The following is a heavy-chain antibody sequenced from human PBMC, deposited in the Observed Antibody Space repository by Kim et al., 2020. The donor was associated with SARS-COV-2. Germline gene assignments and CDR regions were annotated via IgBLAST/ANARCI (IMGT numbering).Heavy chain of an antibody. D-gene: IGHD3-9*01. CDR1: GGSFSGYY. CDR3: ARGRKYDIYPYYYGMDV. Sequence: SETLSLTCAVYGGSFSGYYWSWIRQPPGKGLEWIGEINHSGSTNYNPSPKSRVTISVDTSKNQFSLKLSSVTAADTAVYYCARGRKYDIYPYYYGMDVWGQGTTVTVSS. V-gene: IGHV4-34*01. J-gene: IGHJ6*02. CDR2: INHSGST.